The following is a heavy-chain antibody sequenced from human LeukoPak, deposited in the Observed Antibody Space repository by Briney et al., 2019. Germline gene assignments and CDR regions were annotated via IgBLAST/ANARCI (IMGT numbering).Heavy chain of an antibody. CDR2: ISAYNGNT. Sequence: ASVKVSCKASGYTFTSYGISWVRQAPGQGLEWMGWISAYNGNTNYAQKLQGRVTMTTDTSTSTAYMGLRSLRSDDTAVYYCARVCSGGSCYGYWGQGTLVTVSS. V-gene: IGHV1-18*01. J-gene: IGHJ4*02. CDR1: GYTFTSYG. CDR3: ARVCSGGSCYGY. D-gene: IGHD2-15*01.